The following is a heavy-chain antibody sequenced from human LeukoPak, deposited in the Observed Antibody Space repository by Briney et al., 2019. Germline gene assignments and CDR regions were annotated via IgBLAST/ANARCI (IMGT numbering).Heavy chain of an antibody. V-gene: IGHV1-69*04. D-gene: IGHD2-21*01. CDR3: ARGKCSDCYPHRMTGYYYMDV. Sequence: ASVKVSCKASGGTFSSYAISWVRQAPGQGLEWMGRIIPILGIANYAQKFQGRVTITADKSTSTAYMELSSLRSEDTAVYYCARGKCSDCYPHRMTGYYYMDVWGKGTTVTVSS. CDR1: GGTFSSYA. J-gene: IGHJ6*03. CDR2: IIPILGIA.